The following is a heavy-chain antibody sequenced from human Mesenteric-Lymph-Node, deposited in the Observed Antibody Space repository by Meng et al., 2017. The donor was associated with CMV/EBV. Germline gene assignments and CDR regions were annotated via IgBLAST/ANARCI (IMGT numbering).Heavy chain of an antibody. CDR3: ARGITIFGVVSQHFDY. CDR1: GFSFSTSA. Sequence: GESLKISCAASGFSFSTSAMSWVRQAPGKGLEWVSGISASGSRTYAADSVKGRFTISRDNSKNTVWLQMNSLGVEDTAMYYCARGITIFGVVSQHFDYWGQGTLVTVSS. V-gene: IGHV3-23*01. D-gene: IGHD3-3*01. J-gene: IGHJ4*02. CDR2: ISASGSRT.